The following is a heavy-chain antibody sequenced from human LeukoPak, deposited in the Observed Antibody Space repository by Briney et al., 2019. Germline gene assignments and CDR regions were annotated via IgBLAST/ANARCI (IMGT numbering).Heavy chain of an antibody. CDR2: ISDSGGST. J-gene: IGHJ4*02. Sequence: GGSLRLSCAASGFTFSSYAMSWVRQAPGKGLEWVSSISDSGGSTYYADSVKGRFTISRDNSKNTLYLQMNSLRAEDTAVYYCAKAGPVGTATFDYWGQGTLVTVSS. D-gene: IGHD1-26*01. V-gene: IGHV3-23*01. CDR1: GFTFSSYA. CDR3: AKAGPVGTATFDY.